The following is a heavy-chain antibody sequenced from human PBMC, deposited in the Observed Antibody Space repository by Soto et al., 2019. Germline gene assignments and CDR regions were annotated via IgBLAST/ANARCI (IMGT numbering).Heavy chain of an antibody. V-gene: IGHV3-23*01. Sequence: EVQLLESGGGLVQPGGSLRLSCTASGFTFSSYAMNWVRQAPGKGLEWVSVISGSGGSTYYHDSVKGQFTTSRGNSKNTLYLHMNSLRADETALYHCVSRTSGWYFDYWGQGALVTVSS. CDR1: GFTFSSYA. CDR3: VSRTSGWYFDY. J-gene: IGHJ4*02. D-gene: IGHD6-19*01. CDR2: ISGSGGST.